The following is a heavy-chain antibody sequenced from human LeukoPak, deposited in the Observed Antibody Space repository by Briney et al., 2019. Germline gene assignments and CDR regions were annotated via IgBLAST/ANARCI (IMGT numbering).Heavy chain of an antibody. Sequence: PGGSLRLSCAASGFTFSSYAMSWVRQAPGKGLEWVSAISSSGGSTYYADSVKGRFTISRDNSKNTLYLQMNSLRAEDTAVFYCARVPFTMGYYGSVTFYGFDYWGQGTLVTVSS. CDR3: ARVPFTMGYYGSVTFYGFDY. J-gene: IGHJ4*02. D-gene: IGHD3-10*01. CDR1: GFTFSSYA. CDR2: ISSSGGST. V-gene: IGHV3-23*01.